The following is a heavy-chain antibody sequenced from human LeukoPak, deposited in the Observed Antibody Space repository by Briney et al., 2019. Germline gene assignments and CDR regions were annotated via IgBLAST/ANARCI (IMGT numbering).Heavy chain of an antibody. V-gene: IGHV1-18*01. CDR1: GYTFTSYG. CDR3: ARWAGVVIINGWFDP. J-gene: IGHJ5*02. D-gene: IGHD3-3*01. Sequence: ASVKVSCKTSGYTFTSYGISWVRQAPGQGLEWMGWISAYNGNTNYAQKLQGRVTMTTDTSTSTAYMELRSLRSDDTAVYSCARWAGVVIINGWFDPWGQGTLVTASS. CDR2: ISAYNGNT.